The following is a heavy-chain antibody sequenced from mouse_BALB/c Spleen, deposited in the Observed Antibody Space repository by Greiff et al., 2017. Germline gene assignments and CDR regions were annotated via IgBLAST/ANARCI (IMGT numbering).Heavy chain of an antibody. J-gene: IGHJ2*01. D-gene: IGHD1-3*01. V-gene: IGHV1-82*01. Sequence: QVQLQQSGPELVKPGASVKISCKASGYAFSSSWMNWVKQRPGQGLEWIGRIYPGDGDTNYNGKFKGKATLTADKSSSTAYMQLSSLTSVDSAVYFCARSGSQDYWGQGTTLTVSS. CDR2: IYPGDGDT. CDR3: ARSGSQDY. CDR1: GYAFSSSW.